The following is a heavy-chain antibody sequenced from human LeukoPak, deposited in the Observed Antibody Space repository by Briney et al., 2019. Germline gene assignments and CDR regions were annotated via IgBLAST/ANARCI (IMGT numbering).Heavy chain of an antibody. CDR3: ASINGLNWNH. CDR2: ISSSSSYI. D-gene: IGHD1-1*01. Sequence: PGGSLRLSCAASGFTFSSYAMSWVRQAPGKGLEWVSSISSSSSYIYYADSVKGRFTISRDNAKNSLYLQMNSLRAEDTAVYYCASINGLNWNHWGQGTMVTVSS. CDR1: GFTFSSYA. V-gene: IGHV3-21*01. J-gene: IGHJ3*01.